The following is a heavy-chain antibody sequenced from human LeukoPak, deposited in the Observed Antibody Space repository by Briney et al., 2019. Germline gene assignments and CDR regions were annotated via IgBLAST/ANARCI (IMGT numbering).Heavy chain of an antibody. CDR2: INHSGST. CDR3: AREGVVGAYGHFDY. V-gene: IGHV4-34*01. CDR1: GGSFSGYY. Sequence: SETLSLTCAVYGGSFSGYYWSWIRQPPGKGLEWIGEINHSGSTNYNPSLKSRVTISVDTSKNQFSLKLSSVNAADSAVYYCAREGVVGAYGHFDYWGQGTLVTVSS. J-gene: IGHJ4*02. D-gene: IGHD2-15*01.